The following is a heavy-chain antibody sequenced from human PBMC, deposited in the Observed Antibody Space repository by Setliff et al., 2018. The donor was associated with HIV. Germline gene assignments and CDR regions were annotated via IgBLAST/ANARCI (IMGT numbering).Heavy chain of an antibody. J-gene: IGHJ3*02. Sequence: PSETLSLTCTVTGYSISSGYYWAWIRQPPGKGLEWIGYIYHAGNTYYNPSLKSRVTISVDTSKNQISLRLNSLTAADTAVCYCARGTTLNVVPDAFDIWGQGTMVTVSS. V-gene: IGHV4-38-2*02. D-gene: IGHD4-17*01. CDR1: GYSISSGYY. CDR2: IYHAGNT. CDR3: ARGTTLNVVPDAFDI.